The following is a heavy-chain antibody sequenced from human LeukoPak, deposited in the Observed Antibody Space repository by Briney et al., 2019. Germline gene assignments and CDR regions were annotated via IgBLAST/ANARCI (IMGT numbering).Heavy chain of an antibody. CDR3: ARESRPGRSTSSWFDP. D-gene: IGHD2-2*01. CDR1: GGTFSSYA. J-gene: IGHJ5*02. CDR2: IIPIFGTA. V-gene: IGHV1-69*01. Sequence: SVKVSCTASGGTFSSYAISWVRQAPGQGLEWMGGIIPIFGTANYAQKFQGRVTITADESTSTAYMELSSLRSEDTAVYYCARESRPGRSTSSWFDPWGQGTLVTVSS.